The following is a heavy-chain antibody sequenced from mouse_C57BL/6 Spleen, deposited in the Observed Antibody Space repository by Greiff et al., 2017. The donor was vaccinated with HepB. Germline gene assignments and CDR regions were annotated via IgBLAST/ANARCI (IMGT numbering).Heavy chain of an antibody. V-gene: IGHV1-64*01. CDR3: ARFFGSSYVDYAMDY. CDR1: GYTFTSYW. D-gene: IGHD1-1*01. CDR2: IHPNSGST. J-gene: IGHJ4*01. Sequence: QVQLQQSGAELVKPGASVKLSCKASGYTFTSYWMHWVKQRPGQGLEWIGMIHPNSGSTNYNEKFKSKATLTVDKSSSTAYMQLSSLTSEDSAVYYCARFFGSSYVDYAMDYWGQGTSVTVSS.